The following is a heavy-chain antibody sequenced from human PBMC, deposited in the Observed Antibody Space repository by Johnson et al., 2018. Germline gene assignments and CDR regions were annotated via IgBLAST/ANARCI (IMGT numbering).Heavy chain of an antibody. V-gene: IGHV1-2*02. CDR2: INPNSGGT. D-gene: IGHD1-1*01. Sequence: QVQLVQSGAEVKKPGASVKVSCKASGYTFTDYYMHWVRQAPGQGLEWMGWINPNSGGTNYAQNFQGRVTMTRDTSISTAYMELSRLRSDDTAVYYCATLTSRYYYYDYMDVWGKGTTVTVSS. J-gene: IGHJ6*03. CDR3: ATLTSRYYYYDYMDV. CDR1: GYTFTDYY.